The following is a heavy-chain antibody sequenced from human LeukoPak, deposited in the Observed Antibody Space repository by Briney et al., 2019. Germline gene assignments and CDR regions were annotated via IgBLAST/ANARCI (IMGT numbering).Heavy chain of an antibody. CDR3: ARLTAGTNRHFDY. J-gene: IGHJ4*02. CDR2: ISWNSGSI. Sequence: GGSLRLSCAASGFTFDDYAMHWVRQAPGKGLEWVSGISWNSGSIGYADSVKGRFTISRDNSKNTLYLQMNSLRAEDTAVYYCARLTAGTNRHFDYWGQGTLVTVSS. V-gene: IGHV3-9*01. CDR1: GFTFDDYA. D-gene: IGHD6-13*01.